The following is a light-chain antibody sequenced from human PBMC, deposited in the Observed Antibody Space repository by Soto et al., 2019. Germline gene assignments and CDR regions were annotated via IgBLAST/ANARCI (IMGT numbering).Light chain of an antibody. J-gene: IGKJ2*01. CDR3: QQYNNWPPYT. CDR2: GAS. V-gene: IGKV3-15*01. CDR1: QSVSSN. Sequence: EIVMTQSPATLSVSPGERATLSCRASQSVSSNLAWYQQKLGQAPRLLIYGASTRATGIPARFSGSGSGTEFTLTIRSLQSEDFAVYYCQQYNNWPPYTFGQGTKLEIK.